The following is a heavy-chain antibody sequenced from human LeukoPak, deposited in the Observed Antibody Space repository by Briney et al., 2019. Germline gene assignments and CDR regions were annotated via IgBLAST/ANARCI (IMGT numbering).Heavy chain of an antibody. V-gene: IGHV3-21*01. D-gene: IGHD6-19*01. J-gene: IGHJ5*02. CDR3: ARGGSSGRLNWFDP. Sequence: PGGSLRLSCAASGFTFSSYSTNWVRQAPGKGLEWVSSISSSSSYIYYADSVKGRFTISRDNAKNSLYLQMNSLRAEDTAVYYCARGGSSGRLNWFDPWGQGTLVTVSS. CDR1: GFTFSSYS. CDR2: ISSSSSYI.